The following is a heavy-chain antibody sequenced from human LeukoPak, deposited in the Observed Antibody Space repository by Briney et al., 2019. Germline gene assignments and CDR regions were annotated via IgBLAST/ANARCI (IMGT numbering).Heavy chain of an antibody. D-gene: IGHD2-2*01. J-gene: IGHJ5*01. Sequence: GGSLRLSCVVSGFTFSSYAMSWVRQAPGKGLEWVSDISGSGGSTYCADSVKGRFTISRDNTKNTLYLQMNSLRAEDTAVYYCAKDRHAPGRYGSITSCVPFDSWGQGTLVTVSS. CDR2: ISGSGGST. CDR3: AKDRHAPGRYGSITSCVPFDS. CDR1: GFTFSSYA. V-gene: IGHV3-23*01.